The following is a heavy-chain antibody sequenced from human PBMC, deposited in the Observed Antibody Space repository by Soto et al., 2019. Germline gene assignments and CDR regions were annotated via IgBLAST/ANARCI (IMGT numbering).Heavy chain of an antibody. J-gene: IGHJ4*02. D-gene: IGHD3-16*01. V-gene: IGHV2-5*02. CDR3: AKITPFDFKGYYFDY. Sequence: QITLKESGPTLVKPTQTLTLTCTLSGFSLSTTPVGVGWIRQPPGKALDWLALIYWDDDRRYKPSLKNRLTLTKYPSGGQVVLTMTNVDPVDTATYYWAKITPFDFKGYYFDYWGPGILVTVSS. CDR1: GFSLSTTPVG. CDR2: IYWDDDR.